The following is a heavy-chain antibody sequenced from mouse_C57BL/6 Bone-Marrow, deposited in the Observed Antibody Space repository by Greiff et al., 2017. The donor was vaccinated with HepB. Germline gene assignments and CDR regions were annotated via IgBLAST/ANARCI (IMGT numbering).Heavy chain of an antibody. V-gene: IGHV1-72*01. J-gene: IGHJ3*01. CDR3: ARERGVHYYGSSAWFAY. CDR1: GYTFTSYW. CDR2: IDPNSGGT. Sequence: VQLQQPGAELVKPGASVKLSCKASGYTFTSYWMHWVKQRPGRGLEWIGRIDPNSGGTKYNEKFKSKATLTVDKPSSTAYMQLSSLTSEDSAVYYCARERGVHYYGSSAWFAYWGQGTLVTVSA. D-gene: IGHD1-1*01.